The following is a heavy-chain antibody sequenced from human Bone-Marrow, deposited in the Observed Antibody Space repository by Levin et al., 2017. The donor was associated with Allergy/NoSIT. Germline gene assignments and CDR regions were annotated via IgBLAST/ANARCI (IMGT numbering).Heavy chain of an antibody. V-gene: IGHV3-49*04. J-gene: IGHJ3*02. D-gene: IGHD5-12*01. CDR3: TRDVWGHQGGYSGYDEVTDAFDI. CDR1: GFTFGDYA. Sequence: QAGGSLRLSCTASGFTFGDYAMSWVRQAPGKGLEWVGFIRSKAYGGTTEYAASVKGRFTISRDDSKSIAYLQMNSLKTEDTAVYYCTRDVWGHQGGYSGYDEVTDAFDIWGQGTMVTVSS. CDR2: IRSKAYGGTT.